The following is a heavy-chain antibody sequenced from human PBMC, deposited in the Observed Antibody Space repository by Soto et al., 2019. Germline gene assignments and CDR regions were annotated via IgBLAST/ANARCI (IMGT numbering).Heavy chain of an antibody. Sequence: ASEKVSCKTSGYTFTDYNLHSVRQAPGQGLEWMGSINPRNGDAVSLQKFQARVTMTRDASTTTAYMELIRLTSPDTAGYYCARHRFTSGSDYFDYWGQGTVVTVSS. V-gene: IGHV1-2*02. CDR2: INPRNGDA. CDR1: GYTFTDYN. CDR3: ARHRFTSGSDYFDY. J-gene: IGHJ4*02. D-gene: IGHD1-1*01.